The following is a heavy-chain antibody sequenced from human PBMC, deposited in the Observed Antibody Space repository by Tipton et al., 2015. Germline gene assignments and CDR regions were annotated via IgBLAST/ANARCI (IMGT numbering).Heavy chain of an antibody. CDR2: ITATGGTA. CDR3: ARAVPSSGDL. Sequence: SLRLSCAASGFNFSIYAMSWVRQVPGKGLDWVSLITATGGTAFYADSVKGRFTVSRDNSKNTLYLQMNSLRAEDTAVYYCARAVPSSGDLGGQGTLVTVSS. CDR1: GFNFSIYA. V-gene: IGHV3-23*01. J-gene: IGHJ5*02. D-gene: IGHD6-25*01.